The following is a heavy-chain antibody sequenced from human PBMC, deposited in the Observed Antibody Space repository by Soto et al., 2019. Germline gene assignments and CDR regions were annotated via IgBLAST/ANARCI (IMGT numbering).Heavy chain of an antibody. CDR1: GFTFDDYA. D-gene: IGHD3-3*01. J-gene: IGHJ6*02. V-gene: IGHV3-9*01. CDR3: AKDMAPYYDFWSGYSTNYYYYGMDV. Sequence: EVQLVESGGGLVQPGRSLRLSCAASGFTFDDYAMHWVRQAPGKGLEWVSGISWNSGSIGYADSVKGRFTISRDNAKNSLYLQMNSLRAEDTALYYCAKDMAPYYDFWSGYSTNYYYYGMDVWGQGTTVTVSS. CDR2: ISWNSGSI.